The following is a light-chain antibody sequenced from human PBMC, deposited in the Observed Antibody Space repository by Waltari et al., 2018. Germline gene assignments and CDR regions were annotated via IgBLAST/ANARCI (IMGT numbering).Light chain of an antibody. V-gene: IGLV2-11*01. CDR1: SSDVGAYNY. CDR2: DVT. J-gene: IGLJ2*01. Sequence: QSALTQPRSVSGSPGQSVTVSCTGTSSDVGAYNYVSWYQHHPGKAPKLMIYDVTKRPSGVPDRFSGSKYGNTASLTISGLQAEDEADYYCCSYGGSYTYVLIGGGTKLTVI. CDR3: CSYGGSYTYVL.